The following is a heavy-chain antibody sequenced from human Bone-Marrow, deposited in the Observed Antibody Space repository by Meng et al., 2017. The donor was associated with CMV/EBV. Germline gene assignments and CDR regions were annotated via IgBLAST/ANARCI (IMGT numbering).Heavy chain of an antibody. J-gene: IGHJ6*02. CDR2: INPNSGDT. CDR1: GYTFTGDY. CDR3: ARDCSSSGCAPEVLYYYYYYGMDV. V-gene: IGHV1-2*02. Sequence: ASVKVSCKASGYTFTGDYMHWVRQAPGQGLEWMGLINPNSGDTTFAQKFQGRVTMTRVTSISTAYMELSSLRSDDTAVYYCARDCSSSGCAPEVLYYYYYYGMDVWGQGTTVTVSS. D-gene: IGHD2-2*01.